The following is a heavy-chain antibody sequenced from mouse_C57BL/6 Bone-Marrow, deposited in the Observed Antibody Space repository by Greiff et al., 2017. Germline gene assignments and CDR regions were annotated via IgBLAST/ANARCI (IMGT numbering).Heavy chain of an antibody. D-gene: IGHD1-1*01. CDR3: AREGTVVPFDY. Sequence: VQLQQPGAELVRPGTSVKLSCKASGYTFTSYWMHWVKQRPGQGLEWIGVIDPSDSYTNYNQKFKGKATLTVDTSSSTAYMQLSSLTSEDSAVYYSAREGTVVPFDYWGQGTTLTVSS. V-gene: IGHV1-59*01. CDR2: IDPSDSYT. J-gene: IGHJ2*01. CDR1: GYTFTSYW.